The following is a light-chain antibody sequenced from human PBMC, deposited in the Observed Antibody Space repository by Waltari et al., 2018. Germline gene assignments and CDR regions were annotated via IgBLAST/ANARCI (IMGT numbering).Light chain of an antibody. CDR1: QSLLHSNGFNY. V-gene: IGKV2-28*01. CDR2: LGS. J-gene: IGKJ1*01. CDR3: MQTTQTPWT. Sequence: DIVLTQSPLSLPVTPCEPASISCRSSQSLLHSNGFNYLDWFVQKPGQSPQLLIYLGSNRASGVPDRFTGSGSGTDFTLQISRVEAEDVGVYFCMQTTQTPWTFGQGTKVEI.